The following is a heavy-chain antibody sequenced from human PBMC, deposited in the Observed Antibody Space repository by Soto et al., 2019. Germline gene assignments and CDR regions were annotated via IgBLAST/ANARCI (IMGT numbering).Heavy chain of an antibody. CDR3: AKVDHYDFWSGYYID. J-gene: IGHJ4*02. V-gene: IGHV3-23*01. CDR2: ISGSGGST. D-gene: IGHD3-3*01. Sequence: GGSLRLSCAASGFTFSSYAMSWVRQAPGKGLEWVSAISGSGGSTYYADSVKGRFTISRDNSKNTLYLQMNSLRAEDTAVYYCAKVDHYDFWSGYYIDWDQGTLVTVSS. CDR1: GFTFSSYA.